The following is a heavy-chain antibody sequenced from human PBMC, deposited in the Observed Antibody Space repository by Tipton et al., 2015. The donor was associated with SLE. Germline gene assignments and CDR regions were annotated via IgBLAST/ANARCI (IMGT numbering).Heavy chain of an antibody. CDR1: GFPFSSNW. D-gene: IGHD3-16*01. J-gene: IGHJ6*02. CDR2: IKYDGNEK. CDR3: VGRFSLDV. V-gene: IGHV3-7*03. Sequence: GSLRLSCVAPGFPFSSNWMTWVRQAPGRGLEWVANIKYDGNEKHYVDSVEGRFTISRDNPNKSVFLQMNSLRAEDTAVYYCVGRFSLDVWGQGTAVTVS.